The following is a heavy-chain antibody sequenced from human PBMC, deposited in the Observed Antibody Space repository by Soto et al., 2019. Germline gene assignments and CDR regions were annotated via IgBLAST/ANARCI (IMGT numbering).Heavy chain of an antibody. V-gene: IGHV1-69*01. CDR2: IIPIFGTA. CDR3: AYLLGMDYYYYYGMDV. J-gene: IGHJ6*02. CDR1: GGTFSSYA. Sequence: QVQLVQSGAEVKKPGSSVKVSCKASGGTFSSYAISWVRQAPGQGLEWMGGIIPIFGTANYAQKFQGRVTITADESTSTAYMELSSLRSENTAVYYCAYLLGMDYYYYYGMDVWGQGTTVTVSS.